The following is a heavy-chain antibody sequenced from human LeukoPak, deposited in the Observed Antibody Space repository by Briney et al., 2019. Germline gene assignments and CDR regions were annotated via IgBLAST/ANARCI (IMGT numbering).Heavy chain of an antibody. D-gene: IGHD2-8*02. CDR2: INYDGSNK. CDR1: GFTFSSYG. J-gene: IGHJ4*02. V-gene: IGHV3-33*01. CDR3: ARALSTGGRIYY. Sequence: PGGSLRLSCAASGFTFSSYGMHWVRQAPGKGLEWVAVINYDGSNKYYADFVKGRFSISRDNSKNTLYLQMNSLRVEDTAAYNCARALSTGGRIYYWGQGTLVTVSS.